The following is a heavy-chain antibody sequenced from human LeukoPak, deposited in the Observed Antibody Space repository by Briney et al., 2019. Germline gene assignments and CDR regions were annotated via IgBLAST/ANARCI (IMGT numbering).Heavy chain of an antibody. J-gene: IGHJ4*02. D-gene: IGHD3-16*01. CDR2: ISWNSGSI. CDR3: ATLGGDCDY. Sequence: TGRSLRLSCAASGFTFDDYAMHWVRHAPGKGLEWVSGISWNSGSIGYADSVKGRFTISRDNAKNSLYLQMHSLRAEDMALYYCATLGGDCDYWGQGTLVTVSS. CDR1: GFTFDDYA. V-gene: IGHV3-9*03.